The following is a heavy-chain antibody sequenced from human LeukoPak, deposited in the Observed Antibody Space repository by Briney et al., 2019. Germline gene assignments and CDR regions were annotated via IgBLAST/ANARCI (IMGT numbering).Heavy chain of an antibody. D-gene: IGHD1-7*01. V-gene: IGHV3-21*04. CDR2: ISSSSSYI. CDR1: GFTFSSYS. CDR3: AKSRNWNYVPYFDY. J-gene: IGHJ4*02. Sequence: GGSLRLPCAASGFTFSSYSMNWVRQAPGKGLEWVSSISSSSSYIYYADSVKGRFTISRDNAKNSLYLQMNSLRAEDTAVYYCAKSRNWNYVPYFDYWGQGTLVTVSS.